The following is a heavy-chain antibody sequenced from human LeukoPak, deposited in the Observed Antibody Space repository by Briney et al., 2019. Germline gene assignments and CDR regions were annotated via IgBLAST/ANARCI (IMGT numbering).Heavy chain of an antibody. CDR3: AADYYYYYMDV. CDR1: GYTFTSYA. Sequence: SVKVSCKASGYTFTSYAMHWVRQAPGQRLEWIGWIVVGSGNTNYAQKFQERVTITRDMSTSTAYMELSSLRSEDTAVYYCAADYYYYYMDVWGKGTTVTVSS. J-gene: IGHJ6*03. CDR2: IVVGSGNT. V-gene: IGHV1-58*02.